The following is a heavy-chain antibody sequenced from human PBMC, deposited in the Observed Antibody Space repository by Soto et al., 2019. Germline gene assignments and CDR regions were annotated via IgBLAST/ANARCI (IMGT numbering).Heavy chain of an antibody. Sequence: QVQLQESGPGLVKPSETLSLTCTVSGGSISSYYWSWIRQPPGKVLEWIGYIYYSGSTNYNPSLKSRVTISVDTFKNQFSLKLSSVTAADTAVYYCARGQSSGWYYFDYWGQGTLVTVSS. J-gene: IGHJ4*02. CDR3: ARGQSSGWYYFDY. D-gene: IGHD6-19*01. CDR1: GGSISSYY. CDR2: IYYSGST. V-gene: IGHV4-59*01.